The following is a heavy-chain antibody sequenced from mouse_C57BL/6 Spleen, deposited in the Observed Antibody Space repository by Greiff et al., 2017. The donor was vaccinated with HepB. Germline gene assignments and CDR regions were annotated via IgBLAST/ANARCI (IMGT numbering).Heavy chain of an antibody. CDR1: GYTFTDYY. CDR2: INPNNGGT. J-gene: IGHJ2*01. D-gene: IGHD2-13*01. CDR3: ARSLYGDVYYFDY. Sequence: EVQLQQSGPELVKPGASVKISCKASGYTFTDYYMNWVKQSHGKSLEWIGDINPNNGGTSYNQKFKGKATLTVDKSSSTAYMELRSLTSEDSAVYYCARSLYGDVYYFDYWGQGTTLTVSS. V-gene: IGHV1-26*01.